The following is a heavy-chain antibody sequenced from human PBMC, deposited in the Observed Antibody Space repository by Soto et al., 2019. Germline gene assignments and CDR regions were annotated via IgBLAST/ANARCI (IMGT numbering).Heavy chain of an antibody. J-gene: IGHJ4*02. Sequence: GASVKVSCKASGGTFSSYAISWVRQAPGQGLEWMGWINPNSGGTNYAQRFRGRVTMTRDTSISTAYMELSRLRSDDTAVYYCARHLYSSSGYWGQGTLVTVS. V-gene: IGHV1-2*02. CDR1: GGTFSSYA. D-gene: IGHD6-19*01. CDR2: INPNSGGT. CDR3: ARHLYSSSGY.